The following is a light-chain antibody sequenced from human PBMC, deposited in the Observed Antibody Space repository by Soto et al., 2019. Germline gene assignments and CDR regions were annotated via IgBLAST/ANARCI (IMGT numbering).Light chain of an antibody. CDR3: QQCDNWPPWT. J-gene: IGKJ1*01. CDR2: GAS. Sequence: EVLMTQSTATLSVSPGERVTLSCRASQSVRTNLAWYQQKPGQAPRLLIYGASTRATGIPARFSGSGSGTEFTLTITNLQSEDFAVYYCQQCDNWPPWTFGQGTKVDIK. V-gene: IGKV3D-15*01. CDR1: QSVRTN.